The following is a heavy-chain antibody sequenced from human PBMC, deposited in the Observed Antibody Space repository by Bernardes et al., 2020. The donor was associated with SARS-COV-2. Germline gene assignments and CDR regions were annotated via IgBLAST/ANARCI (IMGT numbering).Heavy chain of an antibody. V-gene: IGHV3-30*01. CDR2: ISYDGSNK. J-gene: IGHJ6*02. Sequence: GGSLRLSCAASGFTFSSYAMHWVRQAPGKGLEWVAVISYDGSNKYYADSVKGRFTISRDNSKNTLYLQMNSLRAEDTAVYYCARGRGSYCSSTSCFYYYGMDVWGQGTTVTVSS. D-gene: IGHD2-2*01. CDR1: GFTFSSYA. CDR3: ARGRGSYCSSTSCFYYYGMDV.